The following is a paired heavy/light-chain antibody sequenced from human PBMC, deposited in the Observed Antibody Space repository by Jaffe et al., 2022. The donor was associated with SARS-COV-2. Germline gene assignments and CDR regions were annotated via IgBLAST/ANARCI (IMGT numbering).Light chain of an antibody. CDR3: QSYDNSLSGHLV. CDR1: SSNIGAGYD. V-gene: IGLV1-40*01. CDR2: SDS. Sequence: QSVLTQPPSVSGAPGQRVTISCSGSSSNIGAGYDVHWYQQLPGTAPKLLIYSDSNRPSGVPDRFSGSKSGTSASLALTGLQTEDEADYYCQSYDNSLSGHLVFGGGTKLTV. J-gene: IGLJ2*01.
Heavy chain of an antibody. Sequence: QLQLQESGPRLLKPSETLSLTCTVSGGSISINSYYWGWIRQPPGKGLEWIGSMYSSGNTYYNPSLRGRVTISADTSENQFSLKLTSVTAADTAVYYCARSRASVLSGIGYWGQGTLVTVSS. CDR2: MYSSGNT. CDR1: GGSISINSYY. CDR3: ARSRASVLSGIGY. D-gene: IGHD3-16*01. J-gene: IGHJ4*02. V-gene: IGHV4-39*01.